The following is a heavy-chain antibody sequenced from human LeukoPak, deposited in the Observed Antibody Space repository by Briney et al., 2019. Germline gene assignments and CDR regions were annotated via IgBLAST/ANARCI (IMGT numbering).Heavy chain of an antibody. CDR2: IYYSGST. CDR3: ARPTHYDSSGAYMNV. D-gene: IGHD3-22*01. V-gene: IGHV4-39*01. J-gene: IGHJ6*03. Sequence: SETLSLTCTVSGGSISSSSYYWGWIRQPQGKGLEWIVTIYYSGSTFYNPSLKSRVTISGETSKHQFSLKVISVTAADTAVYYCARPTHYDSSGAYMNVWGRGTTVTVSS. CDR1: GGSISSSSYY.